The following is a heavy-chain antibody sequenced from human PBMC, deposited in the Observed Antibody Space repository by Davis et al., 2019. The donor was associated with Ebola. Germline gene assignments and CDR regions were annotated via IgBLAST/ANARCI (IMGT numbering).Heavy chain of an antibody. Sequence: SETLSLTCAVYGGSFSGYYWSWIRQPPGKGLEWIGEIYHSGSTNYNPSLKSRVTISVDKSKNQFSLKLSSVTAADTAVYYCARGRSGYEPFDYWGQGTLVTVSS. CDR1: GGSFSGYY. CDR3: ARGRSGYEPFDY. CDR2: IYHSGST. D-gene: IGHD5-12*01. V-gene: IGHV4-34*01. J-gene: IGHJ4*02.